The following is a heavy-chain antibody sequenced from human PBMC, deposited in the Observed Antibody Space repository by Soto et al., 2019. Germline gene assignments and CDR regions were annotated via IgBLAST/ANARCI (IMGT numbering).Heavy chain of an antibody. J-gene: IGHJ6*02. V-gene: IGHV1-69*13. CDR1: GGTFSSYA. CDR3: ARDRGYCTNGVCYYYYGMDV. CDR2: IIPIFGTA. D-gene: IGHD2-8*01. Sequence: SVKVSCKASGGTFSSYAISWVRQAPGQGLEWMGGIIPIFGTANYAQKFQGRVTITADESTSTAYMELSSLRSEDTAVYYCARDRGYCTNGVCYYYYGMDVWGQGTTVTVSS.